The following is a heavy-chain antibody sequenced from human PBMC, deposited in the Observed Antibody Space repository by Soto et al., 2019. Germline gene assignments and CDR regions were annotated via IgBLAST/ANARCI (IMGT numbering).Heavy chain of an antibody. CDR1: GGTFSSYA. V-gene: IGHV1-69*13. J-gene: IGHJ6*02. Sequence: ASVKVSCKASGGTFSSYAISWVRQAPGQGLEWMGGIIPIFGTANYAQKFQGRVTITADESTSTAYMELSSLRSEDTAVYYCARGLTGGYPPYGMDVWGQGTTVTVSS. CDR2: IIPIFGTA. D-gene: IGHD3-22*01. CDR3: ARGLTGGYPPYGMDV.